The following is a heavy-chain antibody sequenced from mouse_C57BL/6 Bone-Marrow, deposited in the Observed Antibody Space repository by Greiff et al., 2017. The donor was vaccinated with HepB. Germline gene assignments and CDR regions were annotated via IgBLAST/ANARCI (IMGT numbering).Heavy chain of an antibody. D-gene: IGHD1-1*01. CDR2: INYDGSST. V-gene: IGHV5-16*01. Sequence: DVHLVESEGGLVQPGRSMKLSCTASGFTFSDYYMAWVRQVPEKGLEWVANINYDGSSTYYLDSLKSRFIISRDNAKNILYLQMSSLKSEDTATYYCARVSAYYGSSYAWFAYWGQGTLVTVSA. CDR3: ARVSAYYGSSYAWFAY. CDR1: GFTFSDYY. J-gene: IGHJ3*01.